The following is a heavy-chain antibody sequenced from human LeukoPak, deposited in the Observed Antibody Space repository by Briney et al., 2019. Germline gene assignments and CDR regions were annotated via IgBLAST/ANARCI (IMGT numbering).Heavy chain of an antibody. CDR2: INTNTGNP. V-gene: IGHV7-4-1*02. CDR1: GYTFTSYA. D-gene: IGHD3-10*01. CDR3: AREAVPEGLWFGDHPHYDP. Sequence: GASVKVSCKASGYTFTSYAMNWVRQAPGQGLEWMGWINTNTGNPTYAQGFTGRFVFSLDTSVSTAYLQISSLKAEDTAVYYCAREAVPEGLWFGDHPHYDPWGQGTLVTVSS. J-gene: IGHJ5*02.